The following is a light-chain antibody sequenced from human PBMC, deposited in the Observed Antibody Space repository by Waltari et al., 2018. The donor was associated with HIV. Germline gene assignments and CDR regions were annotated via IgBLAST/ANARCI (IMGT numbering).Light chain of an antibody. Sequence: HSVLTQAPSLAAAPGQRVTISCTGSIANVRAGYDGNWYQQVPGTAPKLLIYAYNNRPSGVPAGLSGSKSGTSASLAITGLKADDEAHYYCHSYDSRLCGSNVFGSGTKVTVL. V-gene: IGLV1-40*01. CDR2: AYN. CDR1: IANVRAGYD. CDR3: HSYDSRLCGSNV. J-gene: IGLJ1*01.